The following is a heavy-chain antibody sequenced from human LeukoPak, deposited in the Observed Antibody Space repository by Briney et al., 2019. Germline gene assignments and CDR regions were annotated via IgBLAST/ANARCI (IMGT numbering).Heavy chain of an antibody. CDR2: MNPNSGNT. V-gene: IGHV1-8*01. CDR3: AKDDSRGYGKVDY. Sequence: ASVKVSCKASGYTFTSYDINWVRQATGQGLEWMGWMNPNSGNTGYAQEFQGRVTMTRDTSTSTVYMELSSLRSKDTAVYFCAKDDSRGYGKVDYWGQGTLVTVSS. J-gene: IGHJ4*02. CDR1: GYTFTSYD. D-gene: IGHD3-22*01.